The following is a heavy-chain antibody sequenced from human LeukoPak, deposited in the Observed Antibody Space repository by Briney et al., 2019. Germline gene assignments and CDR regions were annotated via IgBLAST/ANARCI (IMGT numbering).Heavy chain of an antibody. Sequence: GGSLRLSCAASGLTFRSYPMHWVRQAPGKGLDWVAVISFDGSNKYYADSVKGRFTISRDNSKNTLYLQMNSLRAEDTAVYYCVTCYCSGGSCYSFDYWGQGTLVTVSS. CDR3: VTCYCSGGSCYSFDY. J-gene: IGHJ4*02. V-gene: IGHV3-30*14. CDR1: GLTFRSYP. D-gene: IGHD2-15*01. CDR2: ISFDGSNK.